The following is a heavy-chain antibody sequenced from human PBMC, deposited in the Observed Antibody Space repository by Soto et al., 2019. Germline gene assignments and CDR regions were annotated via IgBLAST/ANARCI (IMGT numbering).Heavy chain of an antibody. D-gene: IGHD2-15*01. CDR3: ARVYCSGGSCYGIDY. CDR1: GYTFTSYY. V-gene: IGHV1-46*01. CDR2: INPSGGST. Sequence: ASVKVSCKASGYTFTSYYMHWVRQAPGQGLEWMGIINPSGGSTSYAQKFQGRVTMTRDTSTSTVYMELSSLRPEDTAVYYCARVYCSGGSCYGIDYWGQGTLVTVS. J-gene: IGHJ4*02.